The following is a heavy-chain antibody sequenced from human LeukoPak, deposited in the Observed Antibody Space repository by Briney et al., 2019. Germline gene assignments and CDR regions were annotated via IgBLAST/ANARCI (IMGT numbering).Heavy chain of an antibody. CDR3: AKRDYSDSNTYSPLFDC. CDR1: GFTFGTYA. J-gene: IGHJ4*02. Sequence: GSLRLSCAASGFTFGTYAMSWVRQAPGKGLEWVSGISGSGGTTVYADSVKGRFTISRDNSKSSLFLPMNSLRAEDTAVYYCAKRDYSDSNTYSPLFDCWGQGTLVTVSS. V-gene: IGHV3-23*01. CDR2: ISGSGGTT. D-gene: IGHD3-22*01.